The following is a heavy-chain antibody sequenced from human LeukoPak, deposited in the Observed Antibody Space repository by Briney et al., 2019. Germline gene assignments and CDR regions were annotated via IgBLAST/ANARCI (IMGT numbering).Heavy chain of an antibody. D-gene: IGHD6-13*01. CDR1: GFSFSSYS. CDR2: LSSSSGST. Sequence: PGGSLRLSCAASGFSFSSYSMNWVRQAPGKGLEWLSYLSSSSGSTFYADSVQGRFTISRDNAKNSLYLEMNSLRVEDTALYYCAREMTGYTSSATDYWGQGTLVTVSS. V-gene: IGHV3-48*01. CDR3: AREMTGYTSSATDY. J-gene: IGHJ4*02.